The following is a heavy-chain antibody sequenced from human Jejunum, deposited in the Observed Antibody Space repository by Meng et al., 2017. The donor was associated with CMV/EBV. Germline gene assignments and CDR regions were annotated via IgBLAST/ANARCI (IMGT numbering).Heavy chain of an antibody. Sequence: SCQSSGYSFTPFHVHWLRPAPGQGLEYMGIIFSNGNTKHAQKFQGRLTLTRDTTTTTVYMELSGLRSDDTAVYFCAREYPSTFYFDYWGQGTLVTVSS. D-gene: IGHD1-1*01. CDR2: IFSNGNT. V-gene: IGHV1-46*01. J-gene: IGHJ4*02. CDR1: GYSFTPFH. CDR3: AREYPSTFYFDY.